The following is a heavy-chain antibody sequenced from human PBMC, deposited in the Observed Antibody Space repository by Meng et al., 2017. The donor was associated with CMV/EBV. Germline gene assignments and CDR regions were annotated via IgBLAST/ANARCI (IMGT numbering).Heavy chain of an antibody. CDR3: ARLYTGYFDY. D-gene: IGHD3-10*01. CDR2: ISSSSYI. V-gene: IGHV3-69-1*01. Sequence: GESLKISCAASGFTFDDYAMHWVRQAPGKGLEWVSSISSSSYIYYADSVKGRFTISRDNAKNSLYLQMNSLRAEDTAVYYCARLYTGYFDYWGQGTLVTVSS. J-gene: IGHJ4*02. CDR1: GFTFDDYA.